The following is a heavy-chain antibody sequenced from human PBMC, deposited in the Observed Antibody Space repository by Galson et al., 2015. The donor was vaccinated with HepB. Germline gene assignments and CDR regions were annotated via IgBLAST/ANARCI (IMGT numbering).Heavy chain of an antibody. D-gene: IGHD2-2*01. V-gene: IGHV1-46*01. CDR2: INPSGGST. CDR3: ARGCGAREHKSSIVVVPAARTYFDY. J-gene: IGHJ4*02. Sequence: SVKVSCKASGYTFTSYYMHWVRQAPGQGLEWMGIINPSGGSTSYAQKFQGRVTMTRDTSTSTVYMELSSLRSEDTAVYYCARGCGAREHKSSIVVVPAARTYFDYWGQGTLVTVSS. CDR1: GYTFTSYY.